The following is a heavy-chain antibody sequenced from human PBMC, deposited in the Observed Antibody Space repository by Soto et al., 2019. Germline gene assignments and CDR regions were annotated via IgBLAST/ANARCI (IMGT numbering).Heavy chain of an antibody. V-gene: IGHV1-3*01. CDR1: GYTFTSYA. J-gene: IGHJ6*02. CDR3: ARDPPSYSSSWYQNYYYYGMDV. CDR2: INAGNGNT. D-gene: IGHD6-13*01. Sequence: ASVKVSCKASGYTFTSYAMRWVRQAPGQRPEWMGWINAGNGNTKYSQKFQGRVTITRDTSASTAYMELSSLRSEDTAVYYCARDPPSYSSSWYQNYYYYGMDVWGQGTTVTVSS.